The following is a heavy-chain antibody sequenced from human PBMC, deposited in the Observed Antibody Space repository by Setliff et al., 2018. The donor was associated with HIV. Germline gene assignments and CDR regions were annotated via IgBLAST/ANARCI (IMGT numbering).Heavy chain of an antibody. Sequence: ASVKVSCKASGYTFTNYAIHWVRQAPGQRLEWMGWINPGNGNTKYSQKFPGRVTITRDTSATTAYMELSSRRSEETAIFYCAREPIGGDDAFDIWGQGTMVTVSS. V-gene: IGHV1-3*01. J-gene: IGHJ3*02. D-gene: IGHD2-21*02. CDR3: AREPIGGDDAFDI. CDR1: GYTFTNYA. CDR2: INPGNGNT.